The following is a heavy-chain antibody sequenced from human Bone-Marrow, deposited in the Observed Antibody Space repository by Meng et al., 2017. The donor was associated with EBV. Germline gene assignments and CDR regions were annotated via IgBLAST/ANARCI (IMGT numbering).Heavy chain of an antibody. CDR2: TNEDGGIT. CDR3: SRDLAGSHDD. J-gene: IGHJ4*02. Sequence: EVQLVESGGALVQPGGSLRLSCAASGFTFRNYWMHWVRQAPGKGLVWVSRTNEDGGITTYADSVRGRFLISRDNTKNTLYLQMNSLRVEDTAVYFCSRDLAGSHDDWGQGTLVTVSS. CDR1: GFTFRNYW. V-gene: IGHV3-74*01. D-gene: IGHD6-25*01.